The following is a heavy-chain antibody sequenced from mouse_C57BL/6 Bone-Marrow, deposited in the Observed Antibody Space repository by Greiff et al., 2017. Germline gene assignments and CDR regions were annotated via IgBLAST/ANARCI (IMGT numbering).Heavy chain of an antibody. CDR3: AREGDDYEGFAY. Sequence: EVMLVESEGGLVQPGSSMKLSCTASGFTFSDYYMAWVRQVPEKGLEWVANINYDGSSTYYLDSLKSRFIISRDNAKNILYLQMSSLKSEDTATYYCAREGDDYEGFAYWGQGTLVTVSA. J-gene: IGHJ3*01. D-gene: IGHD2-4*01. V-gene: IGHV5-16*01. CDR2: INYDGSST. CDR1: GFTFSDYY.